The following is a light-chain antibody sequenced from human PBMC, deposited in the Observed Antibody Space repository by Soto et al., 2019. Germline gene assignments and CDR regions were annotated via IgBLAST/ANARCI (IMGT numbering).Light chain of an antibody. CDR2: KVS. CDR1: SSDVGGNKY. J-gene: IGLJ1*01. Sequence: SALTQPASVSGSPGQSITISCTGTSSDVGGNKYVSWYQQYPGKVPKLLINKVSNRRSGVSNRFSGSKSGNTASLTISGLLAEDEADYFCTSATSDSLYVFGTGTKVTV. V-gene: IGLV2-14*01. CDR3: TSATSDSLYV.